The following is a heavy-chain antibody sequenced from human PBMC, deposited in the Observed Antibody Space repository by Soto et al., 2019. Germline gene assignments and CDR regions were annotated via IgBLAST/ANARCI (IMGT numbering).Heavy chain of an antibody. CDR2: INHSGST. CDR3: ARGFLYYDSSGYYMYYFDY. Sequence: SETLSLTCAVYGGSFSGYYWSWIRQPPGKGLEWIGEINHSGSTNYNPSLKSRVTISVDTSKNQFSLKLSSVTAADTAVYYCARGFLYYDSSGYYMYYFDYWGQGTLVTVSS. D-gene: IGHD3-22*01. V-gene: IGHV4-34*01. J-gene: IGHJ4*02. CDR1: GGSFSGYY.